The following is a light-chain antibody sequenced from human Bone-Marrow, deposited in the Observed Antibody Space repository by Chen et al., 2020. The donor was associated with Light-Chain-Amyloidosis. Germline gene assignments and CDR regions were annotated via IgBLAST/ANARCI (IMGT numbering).Light chain of an antibody. CDR3: SSYTITNTLV. CDR1: RSDVGGDNH. J-gene: IGLJ1*01. V-gene: IGLV2-14*01. Sequence: QSALPQPASVSASPGQSITISCTGTRSDVGGDNHVSWYQQHPDKAPKLMIYEVTNRPSWVPDRFSGSKSDNTASLTISGLQTEDEADYFCSSYTITNTLVFGSGTRVTVL. CDR2: EVT.